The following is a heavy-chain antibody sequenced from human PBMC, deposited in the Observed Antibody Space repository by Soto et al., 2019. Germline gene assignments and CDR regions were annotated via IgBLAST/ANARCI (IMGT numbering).Heavy chain of an antibody. CDR1: GYTFTGYY. CDR3: ARVRGVYSSGWSPFDI. CDR2: INPNSGGT. Sequence: ASVKVSCKASGYTFTGYYMHWVRHAPGQGLEWMGWINPNSGGTNYAQKFQGWVTMTRDTSISTAYMELSRLRSDDTAVYYCARVRGVYSSGWSPFDICCPGTMVTVSS. V-gene: IGHV1-2*04. D-gene: IGHD6-19*01. J-gene: IGHJ3*02.